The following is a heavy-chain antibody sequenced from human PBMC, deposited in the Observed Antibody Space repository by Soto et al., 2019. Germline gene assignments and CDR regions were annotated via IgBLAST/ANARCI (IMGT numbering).Heavy chain of an antibody. V-gene: IGHV4-31*03. CDR1: GDSITSGGYY. D-gene: IGHD3-10*01. Sequence: PWETLSLTCTVSGDSITSGGYYWSWLRQQPGKGLEWIGYIYHSGGASYNPSLRGRAVISIDTSKNQFFLRMNAVTAADTATYYCARDYYGAGSQYYYYGMEVWGQGTTVTVSS. J-gene: IGHJ6*02. CDR2: IYHSGGA. CDR3: ARDYYGAGSQYYYYGMEV.